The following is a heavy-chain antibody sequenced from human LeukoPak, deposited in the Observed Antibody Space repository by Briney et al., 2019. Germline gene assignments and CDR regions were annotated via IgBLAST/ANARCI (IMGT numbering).Heavy chain of an antibody. J-gene: IGHJ4*02. Sequence: PSETLSLTCTVSGGSISSYYWSWIRQPPGKGLEWIGYIYYSGSTNCNPSLKSRVTISVDTSKNQFSLKLSSVTAADTAVYYCARGLVIRGRLDYWGQGTLVTVSS. D-gene: IGHD3-22*01. CDR3: ARGLVIRGRLDY. CDR2: IYYSGST. CDR1: GGSISSYY. V-gene: IGHV4-59*01.